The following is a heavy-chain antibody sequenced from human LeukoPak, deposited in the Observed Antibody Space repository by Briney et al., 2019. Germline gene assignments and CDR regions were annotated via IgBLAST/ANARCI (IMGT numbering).Heavy chain of an antibody. CDR2: INPNSGGT. CDR3: ARDTMIRNWFDP. Sequence: ASVKVSCKASGYTFTGYYMHWVRQAPGQGLEWMGWINPNSGGTNYAQKFQGRVTMTRDTSISTAYMELSSLRSEDTAVYYCARDTMIRNWFDPWGQGTLVTVSS. V-gene: IGHV1-2*02. CDR1: GYTFTGYY. D-gene: IGHD3-22*01. J-gene: IGHJ5*02.